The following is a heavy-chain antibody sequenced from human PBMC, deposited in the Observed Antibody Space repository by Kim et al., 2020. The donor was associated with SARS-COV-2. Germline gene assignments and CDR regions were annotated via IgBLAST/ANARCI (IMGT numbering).Heavy chain of an antibody. J-gene: IGHJ4*02. V-gene: IGHV4-59*09. D-gene: IGHD6-19*01. CDR2: ST. Sequence: STPTKPALKSRVTISVDTSKNQFSLKLSSVTAADTAVYYCARGSSGWLDYWGQGTLVTVSS. CDR3: ARGSSGWLDY.